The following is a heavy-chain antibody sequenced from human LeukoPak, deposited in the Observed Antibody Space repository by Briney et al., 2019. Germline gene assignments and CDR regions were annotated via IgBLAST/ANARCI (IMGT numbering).Heavy chain of an antibody. CDR2: INNDGRST. D-gene: IGHD2-15*01. CDR3: ARDNEYCTGGTCRLDY. CDR1: GFTFSFYW. V-gene: IGHV3-74*01. J-gene: IGHJ4*02. Sequence: GGSLRLSCASSGFTFSFYWVHWVRQAPGKGLVWVSRINNDGRSTSYAGSVKGRFTISRDNAKNTLYLQMNSLRAEDTAVYYRARDNEYCTGGTCRLDYWGQGALVTVSS.